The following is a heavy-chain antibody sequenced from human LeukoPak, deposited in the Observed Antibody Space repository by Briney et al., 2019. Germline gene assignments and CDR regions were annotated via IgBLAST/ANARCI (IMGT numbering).Heavy chain of an antibody. D-gene: IGHD3-10*01. J-gene: IGHJ6*03. Sequence: GGSLRLSCAASGFTFSTYGMHWVRQAPGKGLEWVAFIRYDGSDKYYADSVKGRFTISRDNSKNTLSLQMNSLRPEDTAVYYCTRAGGLVRGVHYYYYMDVWGKGTTVTISS. V-gene: IGHV3-30*02. CDR1: GFTFSTYG. CDR3: TRAGGLVRGVHYYYYMDV. CDR2: IRYDGSDK.